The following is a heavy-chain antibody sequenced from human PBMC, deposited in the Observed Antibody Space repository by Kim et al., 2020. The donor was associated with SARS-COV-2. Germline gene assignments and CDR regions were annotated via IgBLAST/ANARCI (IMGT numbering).Heavy chain of an antibody. CDR3: ARGWLTAPTWFDP. CDR2: FYYTGST. J-gene: IGHJ5*02. CDR1: GDSINSYY. Sequence: SETLSLTCTVSGDSINSYYWNWIRQPPGKGLEWIGFFYYTGSTYCNPSLKSRVTMSVNTSKNQFSLKLSSVTAADTAVYFCARGWLTAPTWFDPWGQGTL. D-gene: IGHD5-12*01. V-gene: IGHV4-59*01.